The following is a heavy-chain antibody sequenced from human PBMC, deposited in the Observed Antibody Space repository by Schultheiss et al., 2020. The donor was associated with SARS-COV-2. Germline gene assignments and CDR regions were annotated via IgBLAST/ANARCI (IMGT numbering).Heavy chain of an antibody. D-gene: IGHD3-10*01. V-gene: IGHV3-74*01. CDR1: GFSLSSHS. CDR3: AREYYNSMPWFDP. CDR2: INSDGSST. J-gene: IGHJ5*02. Sequence: GGSLRLSCAASGFSLSSHSMNWVRQAPGKGLEWVSRINSDGSSTSYADSVKGRFTISRDNSKDTLYLQMNSLRADDTAVYYCAREYYNSMPWFDPWGQGTLVTVSS.